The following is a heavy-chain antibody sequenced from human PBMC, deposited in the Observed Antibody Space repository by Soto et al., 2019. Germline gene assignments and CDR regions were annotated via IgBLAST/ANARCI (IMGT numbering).Heavy chain of an antibody. V-gene: IGHV5-51*01. CDR2: IYPGDSDT. Sequence: GESLKISCKGSGYSFTSYWIGWVRQMPGKGLEWMGIIYPGDSDTRYSPSFQGQVTISADKSISTAYLQWSSLKASDTAMYYCARRISSGWYGYYYGMDVWGQGTTVTVSS. J-gene: IGHJ6*02. CDR1: GYSFTSYW. D-gene: IGHD6-19*01. CDR3: ARRISSGWYGYYYGMDV.